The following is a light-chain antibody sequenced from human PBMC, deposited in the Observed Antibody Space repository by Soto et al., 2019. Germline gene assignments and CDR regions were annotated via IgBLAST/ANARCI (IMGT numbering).Light chain of an antibody. Sequence: SYELTQPPSVSVSPGQTASITCSGDKLGDKYACWYQQKPGQSPVLVIYQDSKRPSGIPERFSCSNSGNTATLTISGTQAMDEADYYCQAWDSSTAVVFGGGTKVTVL. CDR1: KLGDKY. V-gene: IGLV3-1*01. CDR2: QDS. CDR3: QAWDSSTAVV. J-gene: IGLJ2*01.